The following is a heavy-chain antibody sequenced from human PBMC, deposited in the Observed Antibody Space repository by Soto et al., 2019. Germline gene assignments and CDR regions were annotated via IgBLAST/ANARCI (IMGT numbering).Heavy chain of an antibody. Sequence: GGSLRLSCVASGFTFSSHWMTWVRQAPGKALEWVANIKQDGSEKYYVDSVKGRFTISRDNAKNSLFLQMNSLRAEDTAVYYCASRPLDCIYDGVFDFWGPGTMVTVSS. V-gene: IGHV3-7*03. D-gene: IGHD3-9*01. CDR2: IKQDGSEK. J-gene: IGHJ4*02. CDR1: GFTFSSHW. CDR3: ASRPLDCIYDGVFDF.